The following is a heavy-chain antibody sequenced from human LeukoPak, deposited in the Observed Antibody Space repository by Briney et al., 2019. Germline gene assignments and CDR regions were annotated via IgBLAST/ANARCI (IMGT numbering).Heavy chain of an antibody. D-gene: IGHD4-17*01. Sequence: GGSLRLSCAASGFTFSSYGMHWVRQAPGKGLEWVAVIWYDGSNKYYADSVKGRFTISRDNSKNTLYLQVNSLRAEDTAVYYCARGKRTVTTLPFDYWGQGTLVTVSS. CDR2: IWYDGSNK. V-gene: IGHV3-33*01. J-gene: IGHJ4*02. CDR3: ARGKRTVTTLPFDY. CDR1: GFTFSSYG.